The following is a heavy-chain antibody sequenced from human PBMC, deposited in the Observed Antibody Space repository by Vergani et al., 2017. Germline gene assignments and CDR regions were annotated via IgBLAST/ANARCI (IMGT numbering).Heavy chain of an antibody. Sequence: QVQLVESGGGVVQPGRSLRLSCAASGFTFSSYAMHWVRQAPGKGLEWVAVISYDGSNKYYADSGKGRFTISRDNSKNTLYLQMNSLRAEDTAVYYCARKVGGGNPPDYWGQGTLVTVSS. CDR2: ISYDGSNK. CDR3: ARKVGGGNPPDY. J-gene: IGHJ4*02. CDR1: GFTFSSYA. V-gene: IGHV3-30*04. D-gene: IGHD1-14*01.